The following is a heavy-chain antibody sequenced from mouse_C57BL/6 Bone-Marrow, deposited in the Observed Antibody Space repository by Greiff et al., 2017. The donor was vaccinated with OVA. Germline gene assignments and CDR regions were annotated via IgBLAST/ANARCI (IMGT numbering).Heavy chain of an antibody. CDR1: GYTFTSYW. J-gene: IGHJ4*01. CDR3: ARRGSNGQYAMDY. Sequence: QVQLQQPGAELVMPGASVKLSCKASGYTFTSYWMHWVKQRPGQGLEWIGEIDPSDSYTNYNQKFKGKSTLTVDKSSSTAYMQLSSLTSEDSAVYYCARRGSNGQYAMDYWGQGTSVTVSS. D-gene: IGHD2-5*01. V-gene: IGHV1-69*01. CDR2: IDPSDSYT.